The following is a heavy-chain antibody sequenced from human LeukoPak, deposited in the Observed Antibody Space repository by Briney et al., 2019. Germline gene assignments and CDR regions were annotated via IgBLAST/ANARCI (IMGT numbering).Heavy chain of an antibody. CDR3: ASATGYYYDSSGYYYYYYMDV. CDR2: INHSGST. CDR1: GYSISSGYY. Sequence: SETLSLTCAVSGYSISSGYYWGWIRQPPGKGLEWIGEINHSGSTNYNPSLKSRVTISVDTSKNQFSLKLSSVTAADTAVYYCASATGYYYDSSGYYYYYYMDVWGKGTTVTVSS. D-gene: IGHD3-22*01. J-gene: IGHJ6*03. V-gene: IGHV4-38-2*01.